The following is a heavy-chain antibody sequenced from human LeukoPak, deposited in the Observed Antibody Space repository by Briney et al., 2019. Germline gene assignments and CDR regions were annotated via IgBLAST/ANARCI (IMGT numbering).Heavy chain of an antibody. V-gene: IGHV3-30*18. D-gene: IGHD6-19*01. CDR2: ISDDGSSK. J-gene: IGHJ4*02. CDR3: AKDSSSGWYGDYFDY. CDR1: GFTFSTYG. Sequence: PGGSQRLSCAASGFTFSTYGMHWVRQAPGKGLEWVAVISDDGSSKYYADSVKGRFTISRDNSKNTLYLQMNSLRAEDTAVHYCAKDSSSGWYGDYFDYWGQGTLVTVSS.